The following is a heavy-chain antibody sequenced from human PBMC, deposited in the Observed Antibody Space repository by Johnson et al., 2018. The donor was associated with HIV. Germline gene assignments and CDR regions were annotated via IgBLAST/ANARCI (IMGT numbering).Heavy chain of an antibody. CDR3: ARGASTDWDDAFDI. J-gene: IGHJ3*02. CDR2: IWNDGSNK. D-gene: IGHD1-14*01. V-gene: IGHV3-33*01. CDR1: GSLFSSYA. Sequence: QVQLVESGGGVVRPGTSLRLSCAASGSLFSSYAMHWVRQAPGKGLEWVTLIWNDGSNKYYVDSVKGRFTISRDNAKNSLYLQMNSLRAEDTAVYYCARGASTDWDDAFDIWGQGTMVTVSS.